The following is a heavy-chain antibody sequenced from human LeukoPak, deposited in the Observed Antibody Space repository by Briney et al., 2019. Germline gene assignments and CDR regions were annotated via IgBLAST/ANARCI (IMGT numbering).Heavy chain of an antibody. V-gene: IGHV3-23*01. CDR2: ISGGGGAT. Sequence: GGSLRLPCAASEFTFSSYAMSRARQAPGKGLEWVSGISGGGGATSYADSVKGRFTISRDNSKNTLYLQMNSLRAEDKAVYYCAKEGGYYDILTGYYSPAYFDYWGQGTLVTVSS. J-gene: IGHJ4*02. CDR3: AKEGGYYDILTGYYSPAYFDY. D-gene: IGHD3-9*01. CDR1: EFTFSSYA.